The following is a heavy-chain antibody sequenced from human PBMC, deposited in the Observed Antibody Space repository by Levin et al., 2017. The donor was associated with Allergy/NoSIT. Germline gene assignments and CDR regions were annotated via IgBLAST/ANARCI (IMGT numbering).Heavy chain of an antibody. J-gene: IGHJ5*02. CDR3: VKGWGLERRASWFDP. D-gene: IGHD1-1*01. CDR2: INNNGDSL. Sequence: PGGSLRLSCLASGFTFSNFAMHWVRQAPGEGLKYVSAINNNGDSLYYAESVKGRFTISRDNSKNTLYLQMSTLRIEDTAVYYCVKGWGLERRASWFDPWGQGTLVTVSS. V-gene: IGHV3-64D*06. CDR1: GFTFSNFA.